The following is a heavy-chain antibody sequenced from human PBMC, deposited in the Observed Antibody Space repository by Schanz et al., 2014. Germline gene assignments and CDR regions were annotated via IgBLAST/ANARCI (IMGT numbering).Heavy chain of an antibody. Sequence: EVQLVESGGGLIKPGGSLRLSCLASGFTFSTTWMNWVRQAPGKGLEWVGRIKSKVDGGTTDNAAPVQGRFTISRDDSKNTLHLQMNSLKTEDTALYYCARDSGSSSWYPSDYWGQGTLVTVSS. CDR2: IKSKVDGGTT. V-gene: IGHV3-15*01. CDR1: GFTFSTTW. D-gene: IGHD6-13*01. CDR3: ARDSGSSSWYPSDY. J-gene: IGHJ4*02.